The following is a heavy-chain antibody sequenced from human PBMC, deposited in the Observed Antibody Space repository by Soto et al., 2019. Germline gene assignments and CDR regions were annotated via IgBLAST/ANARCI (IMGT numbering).Heavy chain of an antibody. CDR2: ISDSGSST. CDR3: GKVLLVLVVAAVDY. CDR1: GFTFSNYA. Sequence: EVQLLESGGGLVQPGGSLRLSCAASGFTFSNYAMSWVRQAPGTGLEWVSSISDSGSSTYYADSVKGRCTISRDNPKNTLYLQMNSLGAEEAAVYYCGKVLLVLVVAAVDYWGQGTLVTVTS. D-gene: IGHD2-15*01. J-gene: IGHJ4*02. V-gene: IGHV3-23*01.